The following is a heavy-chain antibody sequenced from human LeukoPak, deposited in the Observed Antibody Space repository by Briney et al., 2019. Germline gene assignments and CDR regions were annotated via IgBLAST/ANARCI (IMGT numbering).Heavy chain of an antibody. CDR1: GGSISSYY. V-gene: IGHV4-4*07. CDR3: ARDVRGWSGFDY. CDR2: IYTTGST. Sequence: SETLSLTCSVSGGSISSYYWSWIRQPAGKGLEWIGRIYTTGSTDYNPPLKSRVTMSVDTSKNQFSLNLCSVTAADTAVYYCARDVRGWSGFDYWGQGTLVTVSS. D-gene: IGHD3-3*01. J-gene: IGHJ4*02.